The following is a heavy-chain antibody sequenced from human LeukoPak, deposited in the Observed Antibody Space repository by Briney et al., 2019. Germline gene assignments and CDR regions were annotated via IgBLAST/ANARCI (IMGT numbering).Heavy chain of an antibody. CDR1: GFTFSSYA. V-gene: IGHV3-30-3*01. CDR3: ASPRVDY. CDR2: ISYDGSNK. J-gene: IGHJ4*02. Sequence: GGSLRLSCAASGFTFSSYAIHWVRQAPGKGLEWVAVISYDGSNKYCADSVKGRFTISRDNSKNMLYLQMNSLRAEDTAVYYCASPRVDYWGQGTLVTVSS.